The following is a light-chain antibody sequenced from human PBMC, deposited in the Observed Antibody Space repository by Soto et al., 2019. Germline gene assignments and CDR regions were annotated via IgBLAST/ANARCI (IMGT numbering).Light chain of an antibody. Sequence: QSALTQPPSASGSPGQSVTISCTGTSSDVGGYNYVSWYQQHPGKAPKLMISEVSKRPSGVPERFSGSKSGNTASLTVSGLQAEDEAYYYCSSFAGNNNLVFGGGTKLTVL. CDR1: SSDVGGYNY. CDR2: EVS. J-gene: IGLJ2*01. CDR3: SSFAGNNNLV. V-gene: IGLV2-8*01.